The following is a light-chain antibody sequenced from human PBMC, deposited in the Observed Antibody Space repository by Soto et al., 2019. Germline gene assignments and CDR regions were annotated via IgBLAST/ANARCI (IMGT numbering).Light chain of an antibody. CDR3: SSYTSESTWV. V-gene: IGLV2-14*01. CDR2: EVT. CDR1: SSDVGDYNY. J-gene: IGLJ3*02. Sequence: QSVLTQPASVSGSPGQSITVSCIGTSSDVGDYNYVSWYQLQPAKAPKLLIYEVTSRPSGIPNRFSGSKSGNTASLTISGLQAEDEADYFCSSYTSESTWVLGGGTKLTVL.